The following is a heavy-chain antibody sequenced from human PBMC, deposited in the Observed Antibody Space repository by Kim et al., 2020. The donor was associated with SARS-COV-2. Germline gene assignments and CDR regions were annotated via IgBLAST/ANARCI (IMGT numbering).Heavy chain of an antibody. CDR2: INPNSGGT. V-gene: IGHV1-2*02. Sequence: ASVKVSCKASGYTFTGYYMHWVRQAPGQGLEWMGWINPNSGGTNYAQKFQGRVTMTRDTSISTAYMELSRLRSDDTAVYYCAHTEDIVATSGADGYYGMDVWGQGTTVTVSS. D-gene: IGHD5-12*01. J-gene: IGHJ6*02. CDR1: GYTFTGYY. CDR3: AHTEDIVATSGADGYYGMDV.